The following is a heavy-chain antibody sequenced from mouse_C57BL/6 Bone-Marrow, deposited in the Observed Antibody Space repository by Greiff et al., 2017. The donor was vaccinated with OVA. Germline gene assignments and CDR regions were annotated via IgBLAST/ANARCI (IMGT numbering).Heavy chain of an antibody. V-gene: IGHV1-53*01. CDR2: INPSNGGT. D-gene: IGHD1-1*01. CDR3: ARDYYGSSYGRDYAMDY. CDR1: GYTFTSYW. Sequence: QVQLKQPGTELVKPGASVKLSCKASGYTFTSYWMHWVKQRPGQGLEWIGNINPSNGGTNYNEKFKSKATLTVDKSSSTAYMQLSSLTSEDSAVYFCARDYYGSSYGRDYAMDYWGQGTSVTVSS. J-gene: IGHJ4*01.